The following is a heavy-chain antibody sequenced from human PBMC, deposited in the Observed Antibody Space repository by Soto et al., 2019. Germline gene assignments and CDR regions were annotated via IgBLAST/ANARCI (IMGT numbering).Heavy chain of an antibody. D-gene: IGHD6-6*01. CDR3: ARYSGARYSSSSFNWFDP. J-gene: IGHJ5*02. Sequence: SETLSLTCTVSGGSISSYYWSWIRQPPGKGLEWIEYIYYSGSTNYNPSLKSRVTISVDTSKNQFSLKLSSVTAADTAVYYCARYSGARYSSSSFNWFDPWGQGTLVTVSS. CDR1: GGSISSYY. V-gene: IGHV4-59*01. CDR2: IYYSGST.